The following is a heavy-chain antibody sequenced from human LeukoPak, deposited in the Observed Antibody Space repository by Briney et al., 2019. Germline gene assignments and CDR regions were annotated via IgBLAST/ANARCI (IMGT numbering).Heavy chain of an antibody. Sequence: ASVKVSCKASGYTFTSYDINWVRQATGQGLGWMGWMNPNSGNTGYAQKFQGRVTMTRNTSISTAYMELSSLRSEDTAVYYCAISLSSRGAFDIWGQGTMVTVSS. J-gene: IGHJ3*02. CDR2: MNPNSGNT. V-gene: IGHV1-8*01. D-gene: IGHD6-19*01. CDR3: AISLSSRGAFDI. CDR1: GYTFTSYD.